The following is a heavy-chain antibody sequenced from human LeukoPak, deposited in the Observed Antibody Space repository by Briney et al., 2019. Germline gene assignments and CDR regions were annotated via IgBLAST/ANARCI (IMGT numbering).Heavy chain of an antibody. CDR1: GFIFTRYN. Sequence: GGSLRLSCAASGFIFTRYNMNWVRQAPGKGLEWVSSISISSRFIHYEDSVKGRFTVSRDNAKNSLYLQMNSLRAEDTAVYYCVRDMVWTGGDSWGQGTLVIVSS. D-gene: IGHD3/OR15-3a*01. CDR3: VRDMVWTGGDS. J-gene: IGHJ4*02. CDR2: ISISSRFI. V-gene: IGHV3-21*01.